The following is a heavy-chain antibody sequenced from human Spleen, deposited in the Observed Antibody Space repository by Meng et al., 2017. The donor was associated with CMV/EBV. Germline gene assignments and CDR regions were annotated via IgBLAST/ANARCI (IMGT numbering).Heavy chain of an antibody. CDR1: GYSFTGQY. J-gene: IGHJ5*02. CDR2: IIPILGIA. Sequence: SVKVSCKASGYSFTGQYLHWVRQAPGQGLEWMGRIIPILGIANYAQKFQGRVTITADKSTSTAYMELSSLRSEDTAVYYCARSHCSGGSCYYVTPFDPWGQGTLVTVSS. CDR3: ARSHCSGGSCYYVTPFDP. V-gene: IGHV1-69*02. D-gene: IGHD2-15*01.